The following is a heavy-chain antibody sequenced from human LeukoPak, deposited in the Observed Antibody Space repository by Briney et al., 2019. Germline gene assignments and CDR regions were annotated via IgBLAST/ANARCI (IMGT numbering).Heavy chain of an antibody. CDR1: GGSITRHH. V-gene: IGHV4-59*08. J-gene: IGHJ3*02. CDR3: ARLLRPGGRKGDCFDI. CDR2: FYDSGDF. Sequence: SETLSLTCTVSGGSITRHHWTWIRRPPGTGLEWIGYFYDSGDFNYNPSLKSRVTISMDMSNNQFSLSMSSVTAADTAMYYCARLLRPGGRKGDCFDIWGQGTMVTVSS. D-gene: IGHD2-21*01.